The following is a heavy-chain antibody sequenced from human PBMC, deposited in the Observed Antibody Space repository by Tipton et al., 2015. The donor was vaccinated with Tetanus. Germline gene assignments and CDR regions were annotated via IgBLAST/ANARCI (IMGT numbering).Heavy chain of an antibody. CDR1: GGSVNDGRFY. Sequence: GSLRLSCTVSGGSVNDGRFYWTWIRQPPGKALEWVAHIYYSGSATYNPSVASRATVSIDMSKNQFSLRLTSATAADTAVYYCARDRITGPTGRYYAMDAWGQGTTVTVSS. CDR3: ARDRITGPTGRYYAMDA. V-gene: IGHV4-61*01. CDR2: IYYSGSA. D-gene: IGHD1-7*01. J-gene: IGHJ6*01.